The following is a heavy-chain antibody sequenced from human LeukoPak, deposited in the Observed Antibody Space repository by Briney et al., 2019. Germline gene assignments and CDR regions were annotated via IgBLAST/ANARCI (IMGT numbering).Heavy chain of an antibody. CDR1: GFTVSSNY. Sequence: GGSLRLSCAASGFTVSSNYLTWVRQAPGQGLEWVSLIYSGGSTYYADSVKGRFTISRDNSKNTLYLQMNSLRAADAAVYYCARVEGTTAFDYWGQGTLVIVSS. V-gene: IGHV3-53*01. CDR2: IYSGGST. D-gene: IGHD1-7*01. CDR3: ARVEGTTAFDY. J-gene: IGHJ4*02.